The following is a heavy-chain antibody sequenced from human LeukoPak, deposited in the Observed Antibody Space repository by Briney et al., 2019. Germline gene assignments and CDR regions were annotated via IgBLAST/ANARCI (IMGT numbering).Heavy chain of an antibody. V-gene: IGHV3-30*02. CDR2: IRYDGSNK. CDR1: GFTFSSYG. J-gene: IGHJ3*02. Sequence: PGGSLRLSCAASGFTFSSYGMHWVRQAPGKGLEWVAFIRYDGSNKYYADSVKGRFTISRDNSKNTLYLQMSSLRAEDTVVYYCAKDSGIVGATGAFDIWGQGTMVTVSS. D-gene: IGHD1-26*01. CDR3: AKDSGIVGATGAFDI.